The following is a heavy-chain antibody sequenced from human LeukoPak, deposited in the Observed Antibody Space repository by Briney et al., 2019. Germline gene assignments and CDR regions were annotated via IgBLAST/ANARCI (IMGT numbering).Heavy chain of an antibody. CDR3: ARARAIAARGYYYMDV. CDR2: ILSSGST. J-gene: IGHJ6*03. CDR1: GGSISNYY. D-gene: IGHD6-6*01. Sequence: PSETLSLTCTVSGGSISNYYWNWIRQSPGKGLEWIGYILSSGSTHHNPSLKSRVTISVDTSKNQFSLKLSSVTAADTAVYYCARARAIAARGYYYMDVWGKGTTVTVSS. V-gene: IGHV4-4*09.